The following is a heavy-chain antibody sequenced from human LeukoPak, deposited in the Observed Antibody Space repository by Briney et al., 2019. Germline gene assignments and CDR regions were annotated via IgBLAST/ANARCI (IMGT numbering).Heavy chain of an antibody. CDR3: AKAKAAVGTWEWWFGMDI. CDR1: GFSFTSYE. CDR2: ISSSGTTI. Sequence: GGSLRLSCAASGFSFTSYEMNWVRQAPGMGLEWVSYISSSGTTIHYADSVKGRFTISRDNAKNSLYLDMNSLRAEDTGVYYCAKAKAAVGTWEWWFGMDIWGQGTTVTVSS. J-gene: IGHJ6*02. D-gene: IGHD6-13*01. V-gene: IGHV3-48*03.